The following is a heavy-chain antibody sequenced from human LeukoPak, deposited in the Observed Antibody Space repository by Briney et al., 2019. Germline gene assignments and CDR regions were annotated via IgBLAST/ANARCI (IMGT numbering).Heavy chain of an antibody. Sequence: SETLSLTCTVSGGSISSGGYYWSWIRQHPGKGLEWIGYIYYSGSTYYNPSLKSRVTISVDTSKNQFSLKLSSVTAADTAVYYCARAPCYYDSSGYYFDYWGQGTLVTVSP. V-gene: IGHV4-31*03. CDR2: IYYSGST. CDR3: ARAPCYYDSSGYYFDY. CDR1: GGSISSGGYY. D-gene: IGHD3-22*01. J-gene: IGHJ4*02.